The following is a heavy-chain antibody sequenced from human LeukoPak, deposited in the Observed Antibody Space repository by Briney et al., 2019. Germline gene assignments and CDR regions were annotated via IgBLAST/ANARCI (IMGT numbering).Heavy chain of an antibody. Sequence: SETLSLTCAVYGGSFSGYYWSWIRQPPGKGLEWIGRIYTSGSTNYNPSLKSRVTMSVDTSKNQFSLKLSSVTAADTAVYYCARSCKYYDFWSGSDYGMDVWGQGTTVTVSS. V-gene: IGHV4-59*10. D-gene: IGHD3-3*01. CDR3: ARSCKYYDFWSGSDYGMDV. J-gene: IGHJ6*02. CDR2: IYTSGST. CDR1: GGSFSGYY.